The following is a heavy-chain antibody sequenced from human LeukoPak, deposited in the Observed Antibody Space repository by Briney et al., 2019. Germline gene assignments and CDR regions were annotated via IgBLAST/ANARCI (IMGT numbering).Heavy chain of an antibody. CDR2: INHGGST. J-gene: IGHJ4*02. D-gene: IGHD3-10*01. V-gene: IGHV4-34*01. CDR3: ARGLGDYYGSGCYFDY. CDR1: GGSFSGYY. Sequence: SETLSLTCAVYGGSFSGYYWSWIRQPPGKGLEWIGEINHGGSTNYNPSLKSRVTISVDTSKNQFSPKLSSVTAADTAVYYCARGLGDYYGSGCYFDYWGQGTLVTVSS.